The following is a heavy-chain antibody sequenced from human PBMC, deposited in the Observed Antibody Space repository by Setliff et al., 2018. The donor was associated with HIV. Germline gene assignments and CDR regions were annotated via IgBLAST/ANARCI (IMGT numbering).Heavy chain of an antibody. CDR1: GDSISSGSYY. V-gene: IGHV4-61*09. CDR3: AKRTFGSGRLDP. CDR2: IHTTGST. D-gene: IGHD3-16*01. J-gene: IGHJ5*02. Sequence: KTSETLSLTCSVSGDSISSGSYYWSWIRLPAGKGLEWIGQIHTTGSTNYNPSLKSRVTISMDTSKNQFSLNLNSVTATDTAVYYCAKRTFGSGRLDPWGQGTLVTVS.